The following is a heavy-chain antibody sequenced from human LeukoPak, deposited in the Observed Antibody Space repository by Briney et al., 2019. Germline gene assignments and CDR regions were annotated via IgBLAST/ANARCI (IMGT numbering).Heavy chain of an antibody. J-gene: IGHJ4*02. CDR2: INPNSGGT. V-gene: IGHV1-2*02. D-gene: IGHD5-24*01. CDR3: ARDPEMDTTPFGY. CDR1: GYTFTGYH. Sequence: GASVKDSCKASGYTFTGYHMHWVRQAPGQGLEWMGWINPNSGGTNYAQKFQGRVTMTRDTSISTAYMEPSRLRSDDTAVYYCARDPEMDTTPFGYWGQGTLVTVSS.